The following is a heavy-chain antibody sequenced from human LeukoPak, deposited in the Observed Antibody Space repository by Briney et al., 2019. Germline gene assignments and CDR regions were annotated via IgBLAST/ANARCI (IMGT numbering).Heavy chain of an antibody. CDR1: GGTFSRYA. J-gene: IGHJ5*02. D-gene: IGHD3-16*01. Sequence: TVKVSCKASGGTFSRYAISWVREAPGQGLEWMGGIIPIFGTANYAQKFQGRVTITADESTSTAYMELSSLRSEDTAVYYCARVIPGGRWFDPWGQGTLVTVSS. CDR2: IIPIFGTA. CDR3: ARVIPGGRWFDP. V-gene: IGHV1-69*13.